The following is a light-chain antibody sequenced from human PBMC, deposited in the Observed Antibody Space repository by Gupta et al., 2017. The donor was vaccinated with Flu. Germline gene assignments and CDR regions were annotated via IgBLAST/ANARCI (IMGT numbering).Light chain of an antibody. V-gene: IGLV2-8*01. J-gene: IGLJ1*01. CDR3: CANAGNDMYI. CDR1: SSDVGAYNY. CDR2: EVN. Sequence: QSALTQPPSASGSPGQSITISCTGTSSDVGAYNYVSWYQQHPGKAPKLMIYEVNKRPAGVPDRFAGSKSGDTASLTVSGLQAEEEADYYCCANAGNDMYIFGTGTKVTVL.